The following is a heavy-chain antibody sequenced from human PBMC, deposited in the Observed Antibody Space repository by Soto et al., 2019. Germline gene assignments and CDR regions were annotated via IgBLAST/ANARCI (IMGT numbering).Heavy chain of an antibody. Sequence: QITLKESGPTLVKPTQTLTLTCTFSGFSLSTSGVGVGWIRQPPGKALEWLALIYWNDDKRYSPSLKSRLTIPKDTSKNQVVLTMTNMDPVDTATYYCAHRQGDSSGYYTEHWGQGTLVTVSS. J-gene: IGHJ4*02. CDR1: GFSLSTSGVG. CDR3: AHRQGDSSGYYTEH. V-gene: IGHV2-5*01. D-gene: IGHD3-22*01. CDR2: IYWNDDK.